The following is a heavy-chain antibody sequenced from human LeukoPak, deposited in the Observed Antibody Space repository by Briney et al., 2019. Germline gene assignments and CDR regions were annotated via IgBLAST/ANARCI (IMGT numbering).Heavy chain of an antibody. CDR1: AYTFTGYY. CDR2: INPNSGGT. D-gene: IGHD4-11*01. J-gene: IGHJ3*02. Sequence: ASVKVSCKVVAYTFTGYYMHWVRQAPGQGLEWMGWINPNSGGTNYAQKFQGRVTMTRDTSISTAYMELSRLRSDDTAVYYCALGTVTTRRNAFDIWGQGTMVTVSS. V-gene: IGHV1-2*02. CDR3: ALGTVTTRRNAFDI.